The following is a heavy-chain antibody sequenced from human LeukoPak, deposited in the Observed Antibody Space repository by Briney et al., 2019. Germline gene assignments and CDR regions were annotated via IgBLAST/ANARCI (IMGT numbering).Heavy chain of an antibody. J-gene: IGHJ4*02. CDR3: ARDLGTAMATVQDY. Sequence: GGSLRLSCAASGFTFSNYEMNWVRQAPGKGLEWVSYISSSSSYIYYADSVKGRFTISRDNAKNSLYLQMNSLRAEDTAVYYCARDLGTAMATVQDYWGQGTLVTVSS. V-gene: IGHV3-21*05. CDR2: ISSSSSYI. D-gene: IGHD5-18*01. CDR1: GFTFSNYE.